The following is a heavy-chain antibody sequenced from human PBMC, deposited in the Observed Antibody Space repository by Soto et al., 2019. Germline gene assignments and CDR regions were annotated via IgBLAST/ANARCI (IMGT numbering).Heavy chain of an antibody. Sequence: PSETLSLTCAVYGGSFSGYYWSWIRQPPGKGLEWIGEINHSGSTNYNPSLKSRVTISVDTSKNQFSLKLSSVTAADTAVYYCARGVRYYDFWSGYQAYYYYYGMDVWGQGTTVTVSS. CDR2: INHSGST. CDR1: GGSFSGYY. CDR3: ARGVRYYDFWSGYQAYYYYYGMDV. V-gene: IGHV4-34*01. J-gene: IGHJ6*02. D-gene: IGHD3-3*01.